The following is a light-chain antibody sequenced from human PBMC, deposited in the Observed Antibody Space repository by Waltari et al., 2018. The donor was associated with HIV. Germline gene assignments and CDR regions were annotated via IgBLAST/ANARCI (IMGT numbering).Light chain of an antibody. J-gene: IGKJ4*01. Sequence: DIQMTQSPSSVSASVGDRVTMPCRASQGISRWLAWYQQKPGKAPKFLIYSASSLQRGVPSRFSGSGSGTDFTLTISSLQPEDSATYYCQQANSFPTFGGGTKVEI. CDR2: SAS. V-gene: IGKV1D-12*01. CDR3: QQANSFPT. CDR1: QGISRW.